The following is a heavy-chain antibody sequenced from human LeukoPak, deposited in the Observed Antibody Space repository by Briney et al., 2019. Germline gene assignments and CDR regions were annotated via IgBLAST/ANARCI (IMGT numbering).Heavy chain of an antibody. Sequence: GGSLRLSCAASGFSFSSYWMSWVRQAPGKGLEWVANINPDGSNMLYVDSVKGRFTISRDNAKNSLYLQMNNLRAEDTAVYFCVSGFLQWLYWGQGALVTVSS. CDR2: INPDGSNM. D-gene: IGHD3-3*01. V-gene: IGHV3-7*01. J-gene: IGHJ4*02. CDR3: VSGFLQWLY. CDR1: GFSFSSYW.